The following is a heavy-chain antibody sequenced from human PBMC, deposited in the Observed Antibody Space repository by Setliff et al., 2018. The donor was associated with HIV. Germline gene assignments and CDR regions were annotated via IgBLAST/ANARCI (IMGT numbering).Heavy chain of an antibody. J-gene: IGHJ4*02. V-gene: IGHV3-23*03. CDR3: AIIAVAGTLGY. CDR1: GFTFSTYA. Sequence: LRLSCAASGFTFSTYAMSWVRQAPGKGLEWVSVIHSGVSSPYYADSVKGRFIVARDNSKNTLYLQMNSLRAEDTAMYYCAIIAVAGTLGYWGQGTLVTVSS. CDR2: IHSGVSSP. D-gene: IGHD6-19*01.